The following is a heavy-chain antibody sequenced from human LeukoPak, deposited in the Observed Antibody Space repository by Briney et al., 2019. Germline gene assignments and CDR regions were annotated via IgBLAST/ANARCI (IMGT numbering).Heavy chain of an antibody. J-gene: IGHJ4*02. V-gene: IGHV3-66*01. Sequence: GGSLRLSCAASGFTVSSNYMSWVRQAPGKGLEWVSVTYSGGSTYYADSVKGRFTISRDNSKNTLYLQMNSPRAEDTAVYYCARSSSGWPARNDYWGQGTLVTVSS. CDR1: GFTVSSNY. CDR2: TYSGGST. CDR3: ARSSSGWPARNDY. D-gene: IGHD6-19*01.